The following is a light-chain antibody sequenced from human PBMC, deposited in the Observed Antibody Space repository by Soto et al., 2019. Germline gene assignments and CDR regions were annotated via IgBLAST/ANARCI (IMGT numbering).Light chain of an antibody. Sequence: IVLTQSPATLSVSPGDRATLSCRASQSLSSNLAWYQQKPGQAPRLLLYGTSSRATGIPERFSGSGSGTDFTLTISRLEPEDFAVYYCHQYGSSQGTFGQGTKVDIK. CDR2: GTS. CDR3: HQYGSSQGT. J-gene: IGKJ1*01. V-gene: IGKV3-20*01. CDR1: QSLSSN.